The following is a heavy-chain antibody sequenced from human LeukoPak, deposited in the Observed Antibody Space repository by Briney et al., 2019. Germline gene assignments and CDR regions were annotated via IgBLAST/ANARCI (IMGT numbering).Heavy chain of an antibody. CDR3: AKGTGSYIHDAFDI. CDR2: ISWNSGSI. J-gene: IGHJ3*02. Sequence: PGGSPRLSCAASGFTFDDYAMHWVRQAPGKGLEWVSGISWNSGSIGYADSVKGQFTISRDNAKNSLYLQMNSLRAEDTALYYCAKGTGSYIHDAFDIWGQGTMVTVSS. D-gene: IGHD3-10*01. CDR1: GFTFDDYA. V-gene: IGHV3-9*01.